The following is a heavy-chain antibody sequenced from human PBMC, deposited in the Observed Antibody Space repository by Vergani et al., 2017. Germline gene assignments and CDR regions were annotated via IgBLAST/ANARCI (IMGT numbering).Heavy chain of an antibody. CDR3: ARASLAARTTWFDP. CDR2: IYTSGST. D-gene: IGHD6-6*01. J-gene: IGHJ5*02. CDR1: GGSISSGSYY. V-gene: IGHV4-61*02. Sequence: QVQLQESGPGLVKPSQTLSLTCTVSGGSISSGSYYWSWIRQPAGKGLEWIGRIYTSGSTNYNPSLKSRVTISVDTAKNQFSLKLSSVTAADTAVYYCARASLAARTTWFDPWGQGTLVTVSS.